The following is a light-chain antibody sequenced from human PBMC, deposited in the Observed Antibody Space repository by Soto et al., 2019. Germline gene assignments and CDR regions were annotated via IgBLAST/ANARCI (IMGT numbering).Light chain of an antibody. CDR1: PGVSSRY. Sequence: ESVLTQSPGTLSLSPGDRATLSCRASPGVSSRYLPGYQKKPGQTPRLLIYGASSRATGIPDRFSGSGSGTDFTLTNSRLEPEDFAVYYCQHYRTSFGGGTKVEIK. CDR2: GAS. CDR3: QHYRTS. J-gene: IGKJ4*01. V-gene: IGKV3-20*01.